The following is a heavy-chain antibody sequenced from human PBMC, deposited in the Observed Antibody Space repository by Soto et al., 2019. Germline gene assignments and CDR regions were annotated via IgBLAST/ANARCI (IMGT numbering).Heavy chain of an antibody. V-gene: IGHV4-34*01. CDR3: ARASYYDFWSGYLNWFDP. D-gene: IGHD3-3*01. J-gene: IGHJ5*02. CDR1: GGSFSGYY. Sequence: QVQLQQWGAGLLKPSETLSLTCAVYGGSFSGYYWSWIRQPPGKGLEWIGEINHSGSTNYKPSLKSRVTISVDTSKNQFALKLSSVTAADTAVYYCARASYYDFWSGYLNWFDPWGQGTLVTVSS. CDR2: INHSGST.